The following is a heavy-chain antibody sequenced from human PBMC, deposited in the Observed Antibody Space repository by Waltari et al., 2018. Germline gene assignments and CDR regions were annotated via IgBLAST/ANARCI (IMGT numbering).Heavy chain of an antibody. V-gene: IGHV3-11*01. CDR2: ISSSGSTI. CDR3: ARERIAAAGTEGAFDI. CDR1: GFTFNVYW. J-gene: IGHJ3*02. D-gene: IGHD6-13*01. Sequence: VQLVESGGGLVQPGGSLRLSCAASGFTFNVYWMHWVRQAPGKGLVWVSYISSSGSTIYYADSVKGRFTISRDNAKNSLYLQMNSLRAEDTAVYYCARERIAAAGTEGAFDIWGQGTMVTVSS.